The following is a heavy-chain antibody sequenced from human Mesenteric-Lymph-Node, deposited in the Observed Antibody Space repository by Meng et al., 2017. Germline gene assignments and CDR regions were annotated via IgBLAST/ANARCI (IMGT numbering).Heavy chain of an antibody. CDR2: INPNSGGT. V-gene: IGHV1-2*06. CDR3: ARVETPLAYYYDSSGDDPFGGAEYFQH. Sequence: ASVKVSCKASGYTFTGYYMHWVRQAPGQGLEWMGRINPNSGGTNYAQKFQGRVTMTRDTSISTAYMELSRLRSDDTAVYYCARVETPLAYYYDSSGDDPFGGAEYFQHWGQGTLVTVSS. D-gene: IGHD3-22*01. CDR1: GYTFTGYY. J-gene: IGHJ1*01.